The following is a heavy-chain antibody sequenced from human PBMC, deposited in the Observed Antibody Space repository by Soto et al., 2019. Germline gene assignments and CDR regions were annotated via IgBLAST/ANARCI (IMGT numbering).Heavy chain of an antibody. J-gene: IGHJ6*02. CDR2: IWYDGSNK. CDR3: ARDLDCTNGVCYAYYYYGMDV. D-gene: IGHD2-8*01. CDR1: GFTFSSYG. Sequence: QVQLVESGGGVVQPGRSLRLSCAASGFTFSSYGMHWVRQAPGKGLERVAVIWYDGSNKYYADSVKGRFTISRDNSKNTLYLQMNSLRAEDTAVYYCARDLDCTNGVCYAYYYYGMDVWGQGTTVTVSS. V-gene: IGHV3-33*01.